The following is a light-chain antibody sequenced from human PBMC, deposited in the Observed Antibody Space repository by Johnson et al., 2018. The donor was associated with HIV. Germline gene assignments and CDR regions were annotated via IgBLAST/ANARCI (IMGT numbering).Light chain of an antibody. Sequence: QSVLTQPPSVSAAPGQRVNISCSGHSSNIENYFVSWYQQLPGAAPRLLIYEDYKRPSGIPDRFSGSKSGASATLGITGLQTGDEADYYCGTWDSSLSAPYVFGTGTKVTVL. J-gene: IGLJ1*01. CDR2: EDY. CDR3: GTWDSSLSAPYV. V-gene: IGLV1-51*02. CDR1: SSNIENYF.